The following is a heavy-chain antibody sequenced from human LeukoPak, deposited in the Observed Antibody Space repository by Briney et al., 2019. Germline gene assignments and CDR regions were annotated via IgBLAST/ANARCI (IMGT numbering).Heavy chain of an antibody. CDR3: ARGNYDSSGYYYSAFDY. CDR2: IGGSGNT. V-gene: IGHV3-23*01. Sequence: GGSLRLSCAASGFTFSSYAMSWVRQAPGKGLEWVSGIGGSGNTYYADSVKGRFTISRDNSKNTLYLQMNSLRAEDTAVYYCARGNYDSSGYYYSAFDYWGQGTLVTVSS. J-gene: IGHJ4*02. D-gene: IGHD3-22*01. CDR1: GFTFSSYA.